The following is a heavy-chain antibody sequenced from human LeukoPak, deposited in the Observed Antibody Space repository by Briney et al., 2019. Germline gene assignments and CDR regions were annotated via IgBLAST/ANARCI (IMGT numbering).Heavy chain of an antibody. CDR3: AKASRWELLRFDY. Sequence: GGSLRLSCAASGFTFSSYAMSWVRQAPGKGLEWVSAISGSGGSTYYADSVKGRFTISRDNSKNTLYLQTNSLRAEDTAVYYCAKASRWELLRFDYWGQGTLVTVSS. CDR2: ISGSGGST. J-gene: IGHJ4*02. CDR1: GFTFSSYA. V-gene: IGHV3-23*01. D-gene: IGHD1-26*01.